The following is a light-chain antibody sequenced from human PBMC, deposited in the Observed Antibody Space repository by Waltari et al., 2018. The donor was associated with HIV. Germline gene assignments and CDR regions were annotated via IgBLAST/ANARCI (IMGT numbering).Light chain of an antibody. J-gene: IGKJ1*01. Sequence: IVLTQSPCTLTESPGQRAALSCRASQSVSSNLAGFQQKPGQAPRLVIYGAHTRATGIPDRFSGSGSGTEFTLTISSLQSEDFAVYYCQQYNAWPRTFGQGTKVEIK. V-gene: IGKV3-15*01. CDR2: GAH. CDR3: QQYNAWPRT. CDR1: QSVSSN.